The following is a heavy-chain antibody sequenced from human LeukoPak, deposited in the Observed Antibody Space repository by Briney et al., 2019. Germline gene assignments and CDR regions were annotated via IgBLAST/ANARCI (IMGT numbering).Heavy chain of an antibody. J-gene: IGHJ4*02. D-gene: IGHD4-17*01. Sequence: SETLSLTCTVSGGSISSYYWSWIRQPPGKGLEWIGYIYYSGSTNYNPPLKSRVTISVDTSKNQFSLKLSSVTAADTAVYYCARHYGDSPFDYWGQGTLVTVSS. CDR1: GGSISSYY. CDR3: ARHYGDSPFDY. CDR2: IYYSGST. V-gene: IGHV4-59*01.